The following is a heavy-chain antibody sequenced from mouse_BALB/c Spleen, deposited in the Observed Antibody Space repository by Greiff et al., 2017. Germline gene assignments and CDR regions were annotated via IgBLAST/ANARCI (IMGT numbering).Heavy chain of an antibody. J-gene: IGHJ2*01. CDR3: VRDGGGHYFDY. V-gene: IGHV2-9-2*01. Sequence: VQLQQSGPGLVAPSQSLSITCTVSGFSLTSYDISWIRQPPGKGLEWLGVIWTGGGTNYNSAFMSRLSISKDNSKSQVFLKMNSLQTDDTAIYYCVRDGGGHYFDYWGQGTTLTVSS. CDR1: GFSLTSYD. CDR2: IWTGGGT.